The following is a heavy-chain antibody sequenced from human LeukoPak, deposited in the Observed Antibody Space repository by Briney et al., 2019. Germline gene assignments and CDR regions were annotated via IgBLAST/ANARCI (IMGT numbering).Heavy chain of an antibody. V-gene: IGHV1-69-2*01. CDR1: GYTFTDYY. D-gene: IGHD3-10*01. CDR2: VDPEDGET. J-gene: IGHJ3*02. CDR3: ATDSGRGRAFDI. Sequence: ASVTISCKVSGYTFTDYYMHWVQQAPGKGLEWMGLVDPEDGETIYAEKFQGRVTITADTSTDTAYMELSSLRSEDTAVYYCATDSGRGRAFDIWGQGTMVTVSS.